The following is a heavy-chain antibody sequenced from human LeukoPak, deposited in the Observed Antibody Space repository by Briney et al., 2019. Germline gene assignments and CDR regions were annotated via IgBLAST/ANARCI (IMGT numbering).Heavy chain of an antibody. Sequence: SETLSLTCAVYGGSFSGYYWSWIRQPPGKGLEWIGEINHSGSTNYNPSLKSRVTISVDTSKNQFSLKLSSVTAADTAVYYCARGFTYDFWSGYPIFDPWGQGTLVTISS. V-gene: IGHV4-34*01. D-gene: IGHD3-3*01. CDR2: INHSGST. CDR1: GGSFSGYY. J-gene: IGHJ5*02. CDR3: ARGFTYDFWSGYPIFDP.